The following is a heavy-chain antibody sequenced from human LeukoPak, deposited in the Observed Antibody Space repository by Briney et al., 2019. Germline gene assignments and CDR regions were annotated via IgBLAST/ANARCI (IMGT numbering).Heavy chain of an antibody. J-gene: IGHJ4*02. Sequence: GGSLRLSCAASGFTFSSCAMSWVRQAPGKGLEWVSAISGSGGSTYYADSVKGRFTISRDNSKNTLYLQMNSLRAEDTAVYYCAKDKRGSSANIGAREFDYWGQGTLVTVSS. D-gene: IGHD2-2*01. CDR1: GFTFSSCA. CDR2: ISGSGGST. CDR3: AKDKRGSSANIGAREFDY. V-gene: IGHV3-23*01.